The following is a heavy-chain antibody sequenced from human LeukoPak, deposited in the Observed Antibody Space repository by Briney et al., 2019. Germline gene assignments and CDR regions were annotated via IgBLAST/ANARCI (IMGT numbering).Heavy chain of an antibody. V-gene: IGHV3-7*01. CDR1: GFTFNIYS. D-gene: IGHD2-2*01. CDR2: VNADGSEK. CDR3: ARSDQGPEE. Sequence: GGSLRLSCAASGFTFNIYSMNWVRQAAGKGLEWVAIVNADGSEKHYVDSVRGRFIVSRDNAKNSLYLQITSLRGDDTALYYCARSDQGPEEWGQGTLVTVSS. J-gene: IGHJ4*02.